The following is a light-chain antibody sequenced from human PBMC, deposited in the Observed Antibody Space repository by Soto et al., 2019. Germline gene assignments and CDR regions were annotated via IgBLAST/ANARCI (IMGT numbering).Light chain of an antibody. CDR2: EVS. V-gene: IGLV2-14*01. CDR1: SSDVGGYNY. CDR3: SSYTSSSTRV. J-gene: IGLJ3*02. Sequence: QSALTQPASVSGSPGQSITISCTGTSSDVGGYNYVSWYQQHPGKAPKLMIYEVSNGPSGVSNRFSGSKSGNTASLTISGLQAEDEAEYYCSSYTSSSTRVFGGGTKLTVL.